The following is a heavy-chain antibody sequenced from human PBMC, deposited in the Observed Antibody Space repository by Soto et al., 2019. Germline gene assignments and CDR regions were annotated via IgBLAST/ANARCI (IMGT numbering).Heavy chain of an antibody. V-gene: IGHV1-18*01. Sequence: QVPLVQSGGEVKKPGASVKVSCKTSGYSFTTYGISWVRQAPGQGLEWMGWISAYNGNTNYAQKLQDRVTMTTDTSTSTAYMELRSLRSDDTAVYYCAREGPAPYYYYGMDVWGQGSTVTVSS. CDR2: ISAYNGNT. CDR3: AREGPAPYYYYGMDV. CDR1: GYSFTTYG. J-gene: IGHJ6*02.